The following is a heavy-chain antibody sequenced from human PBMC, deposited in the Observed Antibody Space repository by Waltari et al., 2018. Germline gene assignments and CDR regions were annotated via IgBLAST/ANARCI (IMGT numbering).Heavy chain of an antibody. Sequence: QVQLQESGPGLVKPSETLSLTCTASGGSIRSYCWSWIRQPAGKGLEWIGRIDTSGSTNDNPSLKSRVTISVDKSKNQFSLKLSSVTAADTAVYYCARGAAAGTGSYYYGMDVWGQGTTVTVSS. J-gene: IGHJ6*02. CDR1: GGSIRSYC. CDR3: ARGAAAGTGSYYYGMDV. CDR2: IDTSGST. V-gene: IGHV4-4*07. D-gene: IGHD6-13*01.